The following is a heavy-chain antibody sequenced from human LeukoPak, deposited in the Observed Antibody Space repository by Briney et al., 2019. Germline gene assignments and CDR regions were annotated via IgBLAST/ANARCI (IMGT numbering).Heavy chain of an antibody. CDR1: GVSITSYY. D-gene: IGHD3-3*01. Sequence: SETLSLTCSVSGVSITSYYWSWIRQPAGKGLEWIGRIYTSGSTNYNPSLKSRVTISVDTSKNQFSLKLSSVTAADTAVYYCARGLTIFGVVMTTLFDYWGQGTLVTVSS. J-gene: IGHJ4*02. CDR2: IYTSGST. CDR3: ARGLTIFGVVMTTLFDY. V-gene: IGHV4-4*07.